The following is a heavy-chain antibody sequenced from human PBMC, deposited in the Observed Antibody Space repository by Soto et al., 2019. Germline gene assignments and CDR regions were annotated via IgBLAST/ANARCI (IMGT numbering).Heavy chain of an antibody. J-gene: IGHJ3*02. CDR1: GYTFTNYI. CDR3: ARDRVWTTVVTEGASFQI. D-gene: IGHD4-17*01. CDR2: INAGKGNT. Sequence: VSCYASGYTFTNYIIHWLRQAPGQRLEWMGWINAGKGNTKYSQKFQGRVTITRDTSASKAYMELRSLRSEDTAVYYCARDRVWTTVVTEGASFQIWGQGTMVTVS. V-gene: IGHV1-3*01.